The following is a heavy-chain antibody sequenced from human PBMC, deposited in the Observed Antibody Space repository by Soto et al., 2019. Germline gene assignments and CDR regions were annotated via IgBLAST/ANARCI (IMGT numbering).Heavy chain of an antibody. CDR3: ARSIYSNSGAYYYYMDV. CDR1: GGSISSYY. Sequence: SETLSLTCTVSGGSISSYYWSLIRQPPGKGLEWIGYIYYSGSTNYNPSLKSRVTISVDTSKNQFSLKLSSVTAADTAVYYCARSIYSNSGAYYYYMDVWGKGTTVTVSS. J-gene: IGHJ6*03. V-gene: IGHV4-59*01. D-gene: IGHD4-4*01. CDR2: IYYSGST.